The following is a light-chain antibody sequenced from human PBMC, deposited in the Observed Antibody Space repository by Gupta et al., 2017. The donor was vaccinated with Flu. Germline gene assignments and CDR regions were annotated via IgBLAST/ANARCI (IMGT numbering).Light chain of an antibody. J-gene: IGKJ4*01. CDR3: QQTYRCPVT. Sequence: DIQLTQSPSFLSASVGDRVTITCRASQAISNYLDWYQQKAGKVPKVLIYVASSLNSGVPSRFSGSGSATDFSLTISILHPEDFATYYCQQTYRCPVTFGRGTKLEIK. CDR1: QAISNY. CDR2: VAS. V-gene: IGKV1-9*01.